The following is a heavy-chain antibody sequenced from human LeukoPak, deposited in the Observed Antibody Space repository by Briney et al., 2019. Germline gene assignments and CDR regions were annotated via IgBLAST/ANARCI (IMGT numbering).Heavy chain of an antibody. CDR1: GFTFSSYS. CDR3: AKVASSSWAFHYFDY. Sequence: GGSLRLSCAASGFTFSSYSMNWVRQAPGKGLEWVSSISSSSSYIYYADSVKGRFTISRDNAENTLYLQMNSLRVEDTAVYYCAKVASSSWAFHYFDYWGQGTLVTVSS. D-gene: IGHD6-13*01. J-gene: IGHJ4*02. V-gene: IGHV3-21*01. CDR2: ISSSSSYI.